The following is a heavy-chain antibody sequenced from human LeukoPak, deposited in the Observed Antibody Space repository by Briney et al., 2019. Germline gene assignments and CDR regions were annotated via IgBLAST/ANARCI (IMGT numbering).Heavy chain of an antibody. CDR1: GFTFSSYW. Sequence: GGSLRLSCAASGFTFSSYWMSWVRQAPGKGLEWVSGISWNSGSIGYADSVKGRFTISRDNAKNSLYLQMNSLRAEDTAVYYCAKGDSYSSGWNSLDYWGQGTLVTVSS. D-gene: IGHD6-19*01. V-gene: IGHV3-9*01. J-gene: IGHJ4*02. CDR2: ISWNSGSI. CDR3: AKGDSYSSGWNSLDY.